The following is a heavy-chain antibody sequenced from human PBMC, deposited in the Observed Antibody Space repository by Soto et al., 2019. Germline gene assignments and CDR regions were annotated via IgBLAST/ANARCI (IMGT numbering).Heavy chain of an antibody. CDR3: ARISQSDFWSGYYYFFDY. Sequence: QVHLVQSGAEVEKPGASVKVSCKASGYTFTDYGISWVRQAPGQGLQWMGWITAFNGNTKYAQQFQGRVTMTTDTSTSTGYKELRSLESDDTAVYYCARISQSDFWSGYYYFFDYWGQGTLVTVSS. J-gene: IGHJ4*02. D-gene: IGHD3-3*01. V-gene: IGHV1-18*01. CDR1: GYTFTDYG. CDR2: ITAFNGNT.